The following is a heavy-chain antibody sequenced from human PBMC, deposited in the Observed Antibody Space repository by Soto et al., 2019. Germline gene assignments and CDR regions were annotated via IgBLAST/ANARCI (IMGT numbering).Heavy chain of an antibody. CDR2: IDTSGST. D-gene: IGHD6-6*01. CDR3: ARRGGSSSGYYYYAMDV. CDR1: GGSISNYY. J-gene: IGHJ6*02. Sequence: ETLSLTCTVSGGSISNYYCNWIRQPAGKGLEWIGRIDTSGSTNYNPSLKSRVTMSVDTSKQEFSLKLSSVTAADTAVYYCARRGGSSSGYYYYAMDVWGQGTTVTVSS. V-gene: IGHV4-4*07.